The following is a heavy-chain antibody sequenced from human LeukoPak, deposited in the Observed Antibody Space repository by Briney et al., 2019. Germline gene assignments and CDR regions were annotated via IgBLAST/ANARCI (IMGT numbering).Heavy chain of an antibody. V-gene: IGHV4-38-2*01. Sequence: SETLSRTCAVSGYSISSGYYWGWIRQPPGKGLEWIGSIYHSGSTYYNPSLKSRVTISVDTSKNQFSLKLSSVTAADTAVYYCAIAVAGTIDYWGQGTLVTVSS. CDR2: IYHSGST. J-gene: IGHJ4*02. CDR1: GYSISSGYY. D-gene: IGHD6-19*01. CDR3: AIAVAGTIDY.